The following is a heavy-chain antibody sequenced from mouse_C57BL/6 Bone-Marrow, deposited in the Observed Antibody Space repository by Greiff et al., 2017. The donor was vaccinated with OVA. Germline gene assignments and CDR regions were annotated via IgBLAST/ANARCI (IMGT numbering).Heavy chain of an antibody. Sequence: QVQLKESGAELVRPGASVTLSCKASGYTFTDYEMHWVKQTPVHGLEWIGAIDPETGGTAYNQKFKGKAILTADKSSSTAYMELRSLTSEDSAVYYCTRKWGSYWGQGTTLTVSS. CDR1: GYTFTDYE. V-gene: IGHV1-15*01. CDR3: TRKWGSY. CDR2: IDPETGGT. D-gene: IGHD1-3*01. J-gene: IGHJ2*01.